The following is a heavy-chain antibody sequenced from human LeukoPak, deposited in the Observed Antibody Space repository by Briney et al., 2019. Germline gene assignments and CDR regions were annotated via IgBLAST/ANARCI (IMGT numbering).Heavy chain of an antibody. Sequence: PGGSLRLSCAASGFTFSSYIMNWVRQAPGKGLEWVSSISSTDSYIYYADSVKGRFTISRDNAKNSLYLQMNSLRAEDTAVYYCARSYCSSTTCPTDYWGQGTLVTVSS. D-gene: IGHD2-2*01. CDR3: ARSYCSSTTCPTDY. V-gene: IGHV3-21*01. CDR2: ISSTDSYI. CDR1: GFTFSSYI. J-gene: IGHJ4*02.